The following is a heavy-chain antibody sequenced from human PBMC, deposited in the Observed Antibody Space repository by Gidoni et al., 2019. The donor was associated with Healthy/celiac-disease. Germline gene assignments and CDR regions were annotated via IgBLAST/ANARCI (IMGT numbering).Heavy chain of an antibody. Sequence: EVQLVESGGGLVQPGGSLRLSCAASGFTFSRYSMNWVRQAPGKGREWVSYISSSSSSIYYADSVKGRFTISRDNAKNSLYLQMNSLRAEDTAVYYCARGLVVTARVEGPSDYWGQGTLVTVSS. CDR1: GFTFSRYS. CDR3: ARGLVVTARVEGPSDY. D-gene: IGHD2-21*02. CDR2: ISSSSSSI. V-gene: IGHV3-48*01. J-gene: IGHJ4*02.